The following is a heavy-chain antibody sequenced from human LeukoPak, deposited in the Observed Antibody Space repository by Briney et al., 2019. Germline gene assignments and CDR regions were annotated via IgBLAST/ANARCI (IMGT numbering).Heavy chain of an antibody. CDR2: ISSSSSTI. CDR3: ARDEGGDYFDY. CDR1: GFTFSSYS. Sequence: GGSLRLSCAASGFTFSSYSMNWVRQAPGKGLEWVSYISSSSSTIYYADSVEGRFTISRDNAKNSLYLQMNSLRAEDTAVYYCARDEGGDYFDYWGQGTLVTVSS. J-gene: IGHJ4*02. D-gene: IGHD1-26*01. V-gene: IGHV3-48*01.